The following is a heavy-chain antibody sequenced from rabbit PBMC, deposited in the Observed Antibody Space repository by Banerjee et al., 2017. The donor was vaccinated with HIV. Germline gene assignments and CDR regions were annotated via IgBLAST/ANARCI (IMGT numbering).Heavy chain of an antibody. Sequence: QSVEESGGRLVNPDESLTLTCKASGFTFSSYYMCWVRQAPGKGLEWIACIYAGGSGSTNYASWAKGRFTISKTSSTTVTLQMTSLTAADTATYFCARGDGAYAGYDGLWGQGTLVTVS. CDR1: GFTFSSYY. D-gene: IGHD7-1*01. CDR3: ARGDGAYAGYDGL. V-gene: IGHV1S40*01. CDR2: IYAGGSGST. J-gene: IGHJ4*01.